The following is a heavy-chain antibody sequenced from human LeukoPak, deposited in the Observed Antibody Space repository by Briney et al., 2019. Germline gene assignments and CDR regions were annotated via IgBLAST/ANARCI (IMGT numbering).Heavy chain of an antibody. CDR1: GFPFSVYN. D-gene: IGHD6-19*01. V-gene: IGHV3-48*01. CDR3: ARVDPIAVAGDDY. Sequence: GSLRPSCAASGFPFSVYNIDWVPQAPGKGLGWVSYISSSTTTIYYADSVKGRFTISRDNVKNSLYLQMDSLRVEDTAVYYCARVDPIAVAGDDYWGQGTQVAVSS. J-gene: IGHJ4*02. CDR2: ISSSTTTI.